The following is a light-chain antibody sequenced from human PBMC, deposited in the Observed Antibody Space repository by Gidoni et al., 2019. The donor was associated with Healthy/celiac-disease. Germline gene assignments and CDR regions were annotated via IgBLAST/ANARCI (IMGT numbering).Light chain of an antibody. CDR1: QSVSSN. CDR2: GAS. CDR3: QQYNNCPLT. J-gene: IGKJ4*01. V-gene: IGKV3-15*01. Sequence: EISMTPSPATLSVSPGERATRACRASQSVSSNLAWYQQKPGQAPRLLIYGASTRATGIPARFSGSGSGTEFTLTISSLQSEDFAVYYCQQYNNCPLTFGGGTKVESK.